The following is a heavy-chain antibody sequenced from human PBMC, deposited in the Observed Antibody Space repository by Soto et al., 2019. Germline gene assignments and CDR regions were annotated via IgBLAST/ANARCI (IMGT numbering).Heavy chain of an antibody. J-gene: IGHJ6*02. CDR1: GFTFSSYA. CDR3: ARDFIFGVVTTYYYYGMDV. V-gene: IGHV3-30-3*01. D-gene: IGHD3-3*02. Sequence: GGSLRLSCAASGFTFSSYAMHWVRQAPGKGLEWVAVISYDGSNKYYADSVKGRFTISRDNSKNTLYLQMNSLRAEDTAVYYCARDFIFGVVTTYYYYGMDVWGQGTTVTVSS. CDR2: ISYDGSNK.